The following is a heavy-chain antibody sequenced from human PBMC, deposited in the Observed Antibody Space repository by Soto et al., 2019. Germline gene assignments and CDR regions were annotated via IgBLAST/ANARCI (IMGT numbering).Heavy chain of an antibody. V-gene: IGHV1-69*01. Sequence: QVQLVQSGAEVKKPGSSVKVSCKASGGTFNNYAISWLRQAPGQGLEWMGGIIPIIGTADYAHKFQGRLAISADESTATTFMELSSLRSEDTALYYCARGGVDVVATSAFDYWGQGTLVTVSS. D-gene: IGHD5-12*01. CDR3: ARGGVDVVATSAFDY. CDR1: GGTFNNYA. CDR2: IIPIIGTA. J-gene: IGHJ4*02.